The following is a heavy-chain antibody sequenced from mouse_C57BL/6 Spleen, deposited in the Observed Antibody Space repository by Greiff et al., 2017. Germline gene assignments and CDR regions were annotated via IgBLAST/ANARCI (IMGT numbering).Heavy chain of an antibody. CDR1: GYTFTSYW. CDR2: IDPSDSYT. V-gene: IGHV1-59*01. J-gene: IGHJ1*03. CDR3: ARRSTVVAPYWYFDV. Sequence: VQLQQPGAELVRPGTSVKLSCKASGYTFTSYWMHWVKQRPGQGLEWIGVIDPSDSYTNYNQKFKGKATLTVDTSSSTAYMQLSSLTSEDSAVYYCARRSTVVAPYWYFDVWGTGTTVTVSS. D-gene: IGHD1-1*01.